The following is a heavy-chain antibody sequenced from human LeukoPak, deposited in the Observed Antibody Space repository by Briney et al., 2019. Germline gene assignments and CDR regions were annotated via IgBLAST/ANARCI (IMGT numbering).Heavy chain of an antibody. V-gene: IGHV1-18*01. CDR2: ISAYNGET. Sequence: ASVKVSCKGSGYIFTNYDISWFRQVPAQGLEWVALISAYNGETKNAQKVQDRVTLTTYTSTDTAYMEMRSLRSEDTAVYYCGRDRPRVNGWYTDYWGQGTLVTVSS. D-gene: IGHD6-19*01. J-gene: IGHJ4*02. CDR1: GYIFTNYD. CDR3: GRDRPRVNGWYTDY.